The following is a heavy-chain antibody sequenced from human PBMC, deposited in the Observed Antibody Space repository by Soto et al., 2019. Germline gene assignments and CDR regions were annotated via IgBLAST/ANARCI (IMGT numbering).Heavy chain of an antibody. V-gene: IGHV3-30-3*01. Sequence: PGGYLRLSCAASGFTFSSYAMHWVRQAPGKGLEWVAVISYDGSNKYYADYVRGRFTISRDNSKNTLYLQMNSLRAEDTVVYYCASTASGYYYGMDVWGQGTTVNVSS. CDR3: ASTASGYYYGMDV. J-gene: IGHJ6*02. D-gene: IGHD3-10*01. CDR1: GFTFSSYA. CDR2: ISYDGSNK.